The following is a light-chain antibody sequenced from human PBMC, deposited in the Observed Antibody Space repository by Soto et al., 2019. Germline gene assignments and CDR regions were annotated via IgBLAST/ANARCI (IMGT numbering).Light chain of an antibody. J-gene: IGLJ3*02. CDR2: EVS. CDR3: SSYTSSSTPV. V-gene: IGLV2-14*01. CDR1: SSDVGGYNY. Sequence: QSALTQPASVSGSPGQSITISCTGTSSDVGGYNYVSWYQQHPGKAPKLMIYEVSNRPSGVSTRFSGSKSGNTASLTISVLPAEDEDDYYCSSYTSSSTPVFGGGTKLTVL.